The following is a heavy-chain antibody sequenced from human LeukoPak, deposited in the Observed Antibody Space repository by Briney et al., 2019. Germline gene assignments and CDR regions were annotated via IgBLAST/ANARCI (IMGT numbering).Heavy chain of an antibody. CDR1: GGSFSGYY. J-gene: IGHJ4*02. CDR3: ARGLSRGYSYGYGY. V-gene: IGHV4-34*01. CDR2: INHSGST. D-gene: IGHD5-18*01. Sequence: SETLSLTCAVYGGSFSGYYWSWIRQPPGKGLEWIGEINHSGSTNYNPSLKSRVTISVDTSKNQFSLKLSSVTAADTAVYYCARGLSRGYSYGYGYWGQGTLVTASS.